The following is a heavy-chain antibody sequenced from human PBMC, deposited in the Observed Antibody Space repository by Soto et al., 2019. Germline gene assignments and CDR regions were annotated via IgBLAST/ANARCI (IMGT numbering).Heavy chain of an antibody. V-gene: IGHV1-18*04. J-gene: IGHJ4*02. CDR1: GYTFPDYG. CDR3: VIHDKTISLDH. Sequence: QIQMVQSGAEIKEPGASVKVSCKTSGYTFPDYGIDWVRQAPGQGLQWMGWIGVYHTQTKYTPQFQDRVAITSDTSTRTVYMELRSLRSDDTATYYCVIHDKTISLDHWGPGTRITVSS. D-gene: IGHD3-22*01. CDR2: IGVYHTQT.